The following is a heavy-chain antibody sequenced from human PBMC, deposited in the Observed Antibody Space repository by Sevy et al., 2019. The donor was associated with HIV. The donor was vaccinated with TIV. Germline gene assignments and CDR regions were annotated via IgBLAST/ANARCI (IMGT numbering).Heavy chain of an antibody. V-gene: IGHV3-30-3*01. CDR2: ISYDGSNK. CDR1: GFTFSSYA. CDR3: AGVIAAAGTSTAFDI. Sequence: GESLKISCAASGFTFSSYAMHWVRQAPGKGLEWVAVISYDGSNKYYADSVKGRFTISRDNSKNTLYLQMNSLGAEDTAVYYCAGVIAAAGTSTAFDIWGQGTMVTVSS. D-gene: IGHD6-13*01. J-gene: IGHJ3*02.